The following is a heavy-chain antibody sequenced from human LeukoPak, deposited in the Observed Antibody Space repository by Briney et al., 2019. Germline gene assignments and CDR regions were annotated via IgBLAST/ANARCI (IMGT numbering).Heavy chain of an antibody. V-gene: IGHV1-18*01. Sequence: ASVKVSCKASGYTFTSYGISWVRQAPGQGLEWMGWISAYNGNTNYAQKLQGRVTMTTDTSTSTAYMELRSLRSDDTAVYYCARGTTRGLLWFGESLYGMDVWGQGTTVTVSS. CDR2: ISAYNGNT. CDR3: ARGTTRGLLWFGESLYGMDV. J-gene: IGHJ6*02. CDR1: GYTFTSYG. D-gene: IGHD3-10*01.